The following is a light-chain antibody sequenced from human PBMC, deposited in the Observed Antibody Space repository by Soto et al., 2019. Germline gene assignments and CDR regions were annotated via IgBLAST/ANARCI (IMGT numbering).Light chain of an antibody. CDR3: QVWDRSSDHPV. CDR2: YDS. CDR1: NIGSKS. Sequence: SYELTQPPSVSVAPGKTARITCGGNNIGSKSVHWYQQKPGQAPVLVISYDSDRPSGIPERFSGANSGNTATLTISRVEAGDEADYYCQVWDRSSDHPVFGGGTKLTVL. V-gene: IGLV3-21*04. J-gene: IGLJ3*02.